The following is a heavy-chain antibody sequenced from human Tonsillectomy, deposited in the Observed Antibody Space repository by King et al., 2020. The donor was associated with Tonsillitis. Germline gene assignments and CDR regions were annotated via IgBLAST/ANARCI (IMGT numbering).Heavy chain of an antibody. V-gene: IGHV4-61*01. CDR3: ARDNRPDSSGSHGIFDY. D-gene: IGHD3-22*01. Sequence: QLQESGPGLLKPSETLSLSCTVSGGSVSSGSYYWSWIRQPPGKGLEWIGYIYYSGTTNYNPSLKSRVTISVDTSKNQFSLKLSSVTAADTAVSYCARDNRPDSSGSHGIFDYWGQGTLVTVSS. J-gene: IGHJ4*02. CDR2: IYYSGTT. CDR1: GGSVSSGSYY.